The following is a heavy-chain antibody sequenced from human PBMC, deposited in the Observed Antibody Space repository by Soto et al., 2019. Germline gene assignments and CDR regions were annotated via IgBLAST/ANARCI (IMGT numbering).Heavy chain of an antibody. Sequence: EVQLVESGGGLIQPGGSLRLSCAASGLTVSNAYMAWVRQAPGMGLEWVSVIYDNGTTYYADSVKGRFTISRDTSTNTLSLQLDSLRAEDTAVYYCVRPLPSGRNYGLDVLRQGTTVTVSS. J-gene: IGHJ6*02. CDR1: GLTVSNAY. CDR3: VRPLPSGRNYGLDV. CDR2: IYDNGTT. V-gene: IGHV3-53*01. D-gene: IGHD3-10*01.